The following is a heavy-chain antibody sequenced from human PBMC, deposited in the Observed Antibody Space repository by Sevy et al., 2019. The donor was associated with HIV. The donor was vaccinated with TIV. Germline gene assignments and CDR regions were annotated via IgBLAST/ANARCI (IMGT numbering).Heavy chain of an antibody. CDR1: GFTFSSYA. J-gene: IGHJ6*02. D-gene: IGHD6-13*01. V-gene: IGHV3-23*01. Sequence: GGYLRLSCAASGFTFSSYAMSWVRQAPGKGLEWVSAISGSGGSTYYTDSVKGRFTISRDNSNNTLYLQMNSLRAEDTAVYYCANLAGYRSSPDGMDVWGHGTTVTVSS. CDR2: ISGSGGST. CDR3: ANLAGYRSSPDGMDV.